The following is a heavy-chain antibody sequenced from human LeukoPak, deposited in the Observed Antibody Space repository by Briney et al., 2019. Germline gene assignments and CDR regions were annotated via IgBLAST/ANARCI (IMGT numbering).Heavy chain of an antibody. J-gene: IGHJ4*02. Sequence: SGGSLRLSCAASGFTFSSYGMHWVRQAPGKGLEWVAVIWYDGSNKYYADSVKGRFTISRDNSKNTLYRQMNSLRAEDTAVYYCARDLLGYCSSTSCPPLFDYWGQGTLVTVSS. CDR2: IWYDGSNK. V-gene: IGHV3-33*01. CDR1: GFTFSSYG. CDR3: ARDLLGYCSSTSCPPLFDY. D-gene: IGHD2-2*01.